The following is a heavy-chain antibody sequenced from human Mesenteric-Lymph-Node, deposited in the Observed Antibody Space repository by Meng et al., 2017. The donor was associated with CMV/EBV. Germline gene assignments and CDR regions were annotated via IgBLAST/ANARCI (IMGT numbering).Heavy chain of an antibody. V-gene: IGHV3-30*02. CDR2: IRYDGSDK. D-gene: IGHD1-26*01. CDR1: GFSFSSYG. CDR3: ARDTPASYYPPNV. J-gene: IGHJ6*02. Sequence: GGPLRLSCAASGFSFSSYGMHWVRQTPVRGLEWVAFIRYDGSDKDCIDSVKGRFTISRDNSKNTLYLQMNSLRPEDTSVYYCARDTPASYYPPNVWGQGTTVTVSS.